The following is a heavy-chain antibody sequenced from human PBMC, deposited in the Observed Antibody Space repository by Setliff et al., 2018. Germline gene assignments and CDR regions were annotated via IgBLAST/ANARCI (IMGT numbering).Heavy chain of an antibody. V-gene: IGHV1-46*01. CDR2: IHTGGGSA. CDR3: ARGGMAAAGRKGVFEY. J-gene: IGHJ4*02. Sequence: GASVKVSCKASGYSFTGYYMHWVRQAPGQGLEWMGIIHTGGGSASYAQKFQGRVTMTSDTSTSTVYMEVNSVTSDDTAIYYCARGGMAAAGRKGVFEYWGQGTVVTV. CDR1: GYSFTGYY. D-gene: IGHD6-13*01.